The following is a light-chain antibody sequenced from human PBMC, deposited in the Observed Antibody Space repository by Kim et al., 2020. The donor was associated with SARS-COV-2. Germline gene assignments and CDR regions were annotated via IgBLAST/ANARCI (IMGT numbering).Light chain of an antibody. J-gene: IGLJ2*01. Sequence: QPPSVSVSPGQTASITCSGDKLGHKYACWYQQKPGQSPVVVIYQDNKRPSGIPERFSGSNSGNTATLTISGTQAMDEAAYYCQAWDSGTVVFGGGTQLTVL. V-gene: IGLV3-1*01. CDR2: QDN. CDR1: KLGHKY. CDR3: QAWDSGTVV.